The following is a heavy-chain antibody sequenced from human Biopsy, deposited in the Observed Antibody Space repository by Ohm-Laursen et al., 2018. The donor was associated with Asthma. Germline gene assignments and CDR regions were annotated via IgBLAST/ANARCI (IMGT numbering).Heavy chain of an antibody. J-gene: IGHJ4*02. CDR3: ARGYSTSWYFGY. CDR2: ISSRGSNI. V-gene: IGHV3-11*01. D-gene: IGHD6-13*01. CDR1: GFSFRDYY. Sequence: SLRFSCTASGFSFRDYYMTWIRQAPGKGLEWVAYISSRGSNIFYADSVKGRFTISRDNAKKSLFLEMNSLTVEDTAAYFCARGYSTSWYFGYWGQGTLVTVSS.